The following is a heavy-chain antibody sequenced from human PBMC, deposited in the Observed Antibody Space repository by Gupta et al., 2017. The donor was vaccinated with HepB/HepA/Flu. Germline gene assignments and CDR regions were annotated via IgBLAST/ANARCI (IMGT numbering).Heavy chain of an antibody. CDR3: ARGGTSAMAGGGWFDR. CDR2: IYYRGST. J-gene: IGHJ5*02. D-gene: IGHD5-18*01. V-gene: IGHV4-59*01. CDR1: AGSISSYY. Sequence: QLQLRESGPGLGKPSETRSLTFIVPAGSISSYYRRWIRQPPAKGLEWIGYIYYRGSTKYNPSLKSRVNISAHRSKNQCSLRLNCVIAEDAAVCYCARGGTSAMAGGGWFDRWGQGILVTVSS.